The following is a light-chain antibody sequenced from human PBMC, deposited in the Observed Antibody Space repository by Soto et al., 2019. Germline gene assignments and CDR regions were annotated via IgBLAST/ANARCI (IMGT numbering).Light chain of an antibody. CDR3: SSYAGGNV. CDR2: EVS. Sequence: QSVLTQPASVSGSPGQSITISCTGTSSDVGAYNYVSWYQQHPGKAPKLMIYEVSKRPSGVPDRFSGSKSGNTASLTVSGLQAEDEADYYCSSYAGGNVFGTGTKVTVL. CDR1: SSDVGAYNY. V-gene: IGLV2-8*01. J-gene: IGLJ1*01.